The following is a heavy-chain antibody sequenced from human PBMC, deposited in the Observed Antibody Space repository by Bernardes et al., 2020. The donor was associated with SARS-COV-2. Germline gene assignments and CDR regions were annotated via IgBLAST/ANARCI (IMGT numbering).Heavy chain of an antibody. CDR3: ARQVKAANWFDP. D-gene: IGHD2-15*01. V-gene: IGHV4-31*03. J-gene: IGHJ5*02. CDR2: IYYSGTT. Sequence: SETLSLTCTVSGGSISSGAYYWSWIRQHPGKGLEWIGHIYYSGTTYYNSSLKSRVTISVDTSKNQFSLRLSSVTAADTAVYYCARQVKAANWFDPWGQGTLVTVSS. CDR1: GGSISSGAYY.